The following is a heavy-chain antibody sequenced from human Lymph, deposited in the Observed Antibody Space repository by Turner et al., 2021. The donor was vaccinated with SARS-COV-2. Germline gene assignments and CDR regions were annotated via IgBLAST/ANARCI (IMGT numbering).Heavy chain of an antibody. D-gene: IGHD4-17*01. Sequence: EVQLVESGGGLIQPGVSLSLSCAASGFTVSSNCMTWVRQAPGKGLEWVSLIYSGGSTYYADSVKGRFTISRDNSKNTLYLQMNSLRADDTAVYYCARVLPYGDYFDYWGQGTLVTVSS. CDR3: ARVLPYGDYFDY. CDR1: GFTVSSNC. CDR2: IYSGGST. V-gene: IGHV3-53*01. J-gene: IGHJ4*02.